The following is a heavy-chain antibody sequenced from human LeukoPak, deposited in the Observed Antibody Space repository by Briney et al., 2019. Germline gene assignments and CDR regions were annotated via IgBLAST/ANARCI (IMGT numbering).Heavy chain of an antibody. Sequence: GGSLRLSCAASGFTFSTYGMSWVRQAPGKGLEWVSIIWHDGSRTYYADSVKGRFTISRDNSKNTLYLQMNSLRAEDTAVYYCARVLDTPGMSYWGQGTLVTVSS. CDR3: ARVLDTPGMSY. CDR2: IWHDGSRT. V-gene: IGHV3-33*08. CDR1: GFTFSTYG. J-gene: IGHJ4*02. D-gene: IGHD5-18*01.